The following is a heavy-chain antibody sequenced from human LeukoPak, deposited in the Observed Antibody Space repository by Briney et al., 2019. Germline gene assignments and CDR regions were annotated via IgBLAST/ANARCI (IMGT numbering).Heavy chain of an antibody. Sequence: PEASVKVSCTASGYTFINHGISWVRQAPGQGLEWMGWISAYNGRTEYAPNLQDRVTMTTDTSTTTAYMELRSLTSDDTAVYYCGRWSPNPNDSWGQGTLVTVSS. J-gene: IGHJ5*01. CDR2: ISAYNGRT. D-gene: IGHD3-3*01. CDR3: GRWSPNPNDS. V-gene: IGHV1-18*01. CDR1: GYTFINHG.